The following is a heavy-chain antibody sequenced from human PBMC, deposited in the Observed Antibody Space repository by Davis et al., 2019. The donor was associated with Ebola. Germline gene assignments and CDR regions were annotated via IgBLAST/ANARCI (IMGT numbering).Heavy chain of an antibody. D-gene: IGHD4-23*01. CDR2: INPNDGRT. J-gene: IGHJ3*01. CDR1: GYTFTNYY. Sequence: ASVKVSCKASGYTFTNYYMHWVRQAPGQGLEWMGMINPNDGRTIYAQKFQGRVTITADESTTAVLLELSSLKYEDTAIYYCARGVSTVAAFDVWGQGTMVTVS. V-gene: IGHV1-46*01. CDR3: ARGVSTVAAFDV.